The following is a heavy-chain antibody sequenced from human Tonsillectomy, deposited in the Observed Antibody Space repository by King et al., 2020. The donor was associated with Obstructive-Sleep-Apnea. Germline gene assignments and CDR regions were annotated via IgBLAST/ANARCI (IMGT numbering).Heavy chain of an antibody. V-gene: IGHV4-34*01. J-gene: IGHJ5*02. CDR2: INHSGST. CDR3: ARGSGSADVNWFDP. CDR1: GGSFSDYY. D-gene: IGHD1-26*01. Sequence: VQLQQWGAGLLKSSETLSLTCAVFGGSFSDYYWSWIRQPPGKGLEWIGEINHSGSTNYNPSLKSRVTISVDTSKNQFSLRFNSVTAADTAVYYCARGSGSADVNWFDPWGQGTLVTVSS.